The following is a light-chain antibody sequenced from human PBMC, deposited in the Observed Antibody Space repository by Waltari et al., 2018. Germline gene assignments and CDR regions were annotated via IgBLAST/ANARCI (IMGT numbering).Light chain of an antibody. Sequence: QSALTQPASVSGSPGQSITISCTGTSSDVGGYNYVSWYQPHPGKAPNLMIYDVSKLPSGVSNRFSGSKSGNPASLTISRLQAEYEADYYCSSYTSRSTWVFGGGTKLTVL. V-gene: IGLV2-14*01. CDR2: DVS. CDR3: SSYTSRSTWV. J-gene: IGLJ3*02. CDR1: SSDVGGYNY.